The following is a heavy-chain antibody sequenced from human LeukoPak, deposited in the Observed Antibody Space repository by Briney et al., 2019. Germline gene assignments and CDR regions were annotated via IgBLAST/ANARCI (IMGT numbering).Heavy chain of an antibody. CDR2: FDPEDGET. D-gene: IGHD6-13*01. J-gene: IGHJ6*02. Sequence: ASVKVSCKVSGYTLTELSMHWVRQAPGKGLEWMGGFDPEDGETIYAQKFQGRVTMTEDTSTDTAYVELSSLRSEDTAVYYCATKAGPYYYYGMDVWGQGTTVTVSS. CDR3: ATKAGPYYYYGMDV. CDR1: GYTLTELS. V-gene: IGHV1-24*01.